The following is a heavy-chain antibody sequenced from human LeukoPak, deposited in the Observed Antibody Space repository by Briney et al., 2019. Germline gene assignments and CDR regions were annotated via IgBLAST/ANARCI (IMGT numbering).Heavy chain of an antibody. CDR3: ARDKNKLTYGSGSYYYYYYGMDV. CDR2: INPNSGGT. J-gene: IGHJ6*02. CDR1: GDTFTGYY. D-gene: IGHD3-10*01. V-gene: IGHV1-2*04. Sequence: KPGASVRVSCKASGDTFTGYYMHWVRQAPGQGLEWMGWINPNSGGTNYAQKFQGWVTMTRDTSISTAYMELSRLRSDDTAVYYCARDKNKLTYGSGSYYYYYYGMDVWGQGTTVTVSS.